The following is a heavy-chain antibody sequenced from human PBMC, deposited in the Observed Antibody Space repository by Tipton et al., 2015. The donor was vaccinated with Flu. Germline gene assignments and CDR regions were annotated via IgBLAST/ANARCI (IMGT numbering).Heavy chain of an antibody. CDR1: GDSLSSYY. Sequence: PGLVKPSETLSLTCSVSGDSLSSYYWTWIRQPPGKGLEWIGQVYYSGTSNYNSSLKSRVTISLDKSKNQFSLKLNSITTADTAVFYFARGGWEPHGGWFDPWGQGILVTVSS. J-gene: IGHJ5*02. CDR3: ARGGWEPHGGWFDP. D-gene: IGHD1-26*01. CDR2: VYYSGTS. V-gene: IGHV4-59*01.